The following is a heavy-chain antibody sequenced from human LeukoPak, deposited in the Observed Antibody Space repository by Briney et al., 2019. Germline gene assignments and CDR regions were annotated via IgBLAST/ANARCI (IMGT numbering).Heavy chain of an antibody. CDR3: ARLTSADYFDY. Sequence: GGSLRLSCAASGFTFRSYTMNWVRQAPGKGLEWVSTISGGGTTTYYADSVKGRFTISRDNSKNTLYLQMNSLRAEDTAVYYCARLTSADYFDYWGQGTLVTVSS. CDR2: ISGGGTTT. CDR1: GFTFRSYT. V-gene: IGHV3-23*01. D-gene: IGHD2-21*01. J-gene: IGHJ4*02.